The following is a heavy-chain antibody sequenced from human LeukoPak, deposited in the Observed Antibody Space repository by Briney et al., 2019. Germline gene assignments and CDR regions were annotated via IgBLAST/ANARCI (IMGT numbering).Heavy chain of an antibody. CDR1: GYTFTSYD. J-gene: IGHJ4*02. Sequence: GASVKVSCKASGYTFTSYDISWVRQAPGQGLEWMGRIIPIFGTANYAQKFQGRVTITTDESTSTAYMELSSLRSEDTAVYYCARPDESSSGWYFFVYWGQGTLVTVSS. CDR3: ARPDESSSGWYFFVY. V-gene: IGHV1-69*05. CDR2: IIPIFGTA. D-gene: IGHD6-19*01.